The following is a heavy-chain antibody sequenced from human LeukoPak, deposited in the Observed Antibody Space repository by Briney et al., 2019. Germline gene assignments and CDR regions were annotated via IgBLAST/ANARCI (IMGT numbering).Heavy chain of an antibody. D-gene: IGHD3-10*01. CDR2: MRLAGSVT. J-gene: IGHJ4*02. V-gene: IGHV3-7*01. CDR1: ASTFSRSY. CDR3: VIVRGAR. Sequence: GGSLRLSCAASASTFSRSYMGWVRQAPGKGLEWVALMRLAGSVTYYVESVKGRFTISRDNTKNLLYPHMNNLRAEDTAVYYCVIVRGARWGQGTLAAVSS.